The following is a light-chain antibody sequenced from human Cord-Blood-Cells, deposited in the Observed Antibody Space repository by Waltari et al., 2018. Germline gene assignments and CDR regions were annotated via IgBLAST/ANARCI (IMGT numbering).Light chain of an antibody. Sequence: QSALTQPASVSGSTGQSFTISCTATSSDVGGSTYVSWYQQHPGKAPKLAIYEVSNRPSGVSNRFSGSKSGNTASLTISGLQAEDEADYYCSSYTSSSTHNYVFGTGTKVTVL. CDR3: SSYTSSSTHNYV. CDR2: EVS. CDR1: SSDVGGSTY. V-gene: IGLV2-14*01. J-gene: IGLJ1*01.